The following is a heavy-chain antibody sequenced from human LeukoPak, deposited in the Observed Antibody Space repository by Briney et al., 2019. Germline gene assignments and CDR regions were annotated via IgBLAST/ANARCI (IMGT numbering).Heavy chain of an antibody. CDR3: AVLGY. CDR1: GSTFSSYA. Sequence: GGSLRLSCAASGSTFSSYAMHWVRQAPGKGLEWVAVISYDGSNKYYADSVKGRFTISRDNSKNTLYLQMNSLRAEDTAVYYCAVLGYWGQGTQVTVSS. CDR2: ISYDGSNK. V-gene: IGHV3-30-3*01. J-gene: IGHJ4*02. D-gene: IGHD3-3*02.